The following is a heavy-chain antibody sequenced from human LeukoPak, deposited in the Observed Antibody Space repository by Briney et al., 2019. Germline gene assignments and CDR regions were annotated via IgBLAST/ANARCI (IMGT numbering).Heavy chain of an antibody. CDR1: GFTFSSYS. D-gene: IGHD4-17*01. CDR2: ISSSSSYI. V-gene: IGHV3-21*01. Sequence: GSLRLSCAASGFTFSSYSMNWVRQAPGKGLEWVSSISSSSSYIYYADSVKGRFTISRDNAKNSLYLQMNSLRAEDTAVYYCARTTALLNWLDPWGQGTLVTVSS. J-gene: IGHJ5*02. CDR3: ARTTALLNWLDP.